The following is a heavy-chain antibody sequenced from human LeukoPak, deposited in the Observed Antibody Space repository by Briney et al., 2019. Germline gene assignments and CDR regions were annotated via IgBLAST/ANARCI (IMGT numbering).Heavy chain of an antibody. CDR2: IYYSGST. Sequence: PSETLSLTCTVSGGSISSSSYYWGWIRQPPGKGLEWIGSIYYSGSTYYSPSLKSRVTISVDTSKNQFSLKLSTVTAADTAVYHCARQDGGYYYYYYMDVWGKGTTVTVSS. CDR1: GGSISSSSYY. J-gene: IGHJ6*03. CDR3: ARQDGGYYYYYYMDV. V-gene: IGHV4-39*01.